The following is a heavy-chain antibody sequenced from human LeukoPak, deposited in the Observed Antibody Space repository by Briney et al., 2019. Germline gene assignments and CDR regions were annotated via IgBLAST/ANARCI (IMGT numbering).Heavy chain of an antibody. CDR1: GGSISSSSYY. D-gene: IGHD2-15*01. CDR3: ARGGRHGMDV. CDR2: IYYSGST. J-gene: IGHJ6*02. Sequence: SETLSLTCTVSGGSISSSSYYWGWIRQPPGKGLEWIGSIYYSGSTYYNPSLKSRVTISVDTSKNQFSLKLSSVTAADTAVYYCARGGRHGMDVWGQGTTVTVSS. V-gene: IGHV4-39*07.